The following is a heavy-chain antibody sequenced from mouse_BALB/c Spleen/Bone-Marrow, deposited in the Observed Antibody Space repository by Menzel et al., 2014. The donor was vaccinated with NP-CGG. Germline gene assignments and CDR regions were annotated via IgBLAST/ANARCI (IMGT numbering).Heavy chain of an antibody. CDR3: ARSNSISTATDY. CDR2: IFPGNGST. CDR1: GYTFTNYD. D-gene: IGHD1-2*01. J-gene: IGHJ2*01. Sequence: QVQLQQSGAELVKPGASVKLSCEASGYTFTNYDINWVRQRPEQGLEWIGWIFPGNGSTNYNEKFKGKATLTTDESSSTAYMQLSRLTSEDSAVYFCARSNSISTATDYWGQGTTLTVSS. V-gene: IGHV1-77*01.